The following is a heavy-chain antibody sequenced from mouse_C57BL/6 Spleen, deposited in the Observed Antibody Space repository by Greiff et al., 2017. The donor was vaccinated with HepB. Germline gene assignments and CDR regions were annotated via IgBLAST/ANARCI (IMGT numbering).Heavy chain of an antibody. CDR3: TTGGWLLDY. Sequence: VQLKQSGAELVRPGASVKLSCTASGFNIKDDYMHWVKQRPEQGLEWIGWIDPENGDTEYASKFQGKATITADTSSNTAYLQLSSLTSEDTAVYYCTTGGWLLDYWGQGTSVTVSS. CDR1: GFNIKDDY. D-gene: IGHD2-3*01. CDR2: IDPENGDT. J-gene: IGHJ4*01. V-gene: IGHV14-4*01.